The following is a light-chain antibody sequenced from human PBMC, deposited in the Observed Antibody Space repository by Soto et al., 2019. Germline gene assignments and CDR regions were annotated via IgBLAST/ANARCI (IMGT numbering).Light chain of an antibody. CDR3: QQRSNWPGIT. CDR1: QSVSSH. Sequence: QYTATLSDSPGERATLSCRASQSVSSHLAWYQQKPGQAPRLLIYGASNRATGIPARFSGSGSGTDFTLTISRLEPEDFAVYYCQQRSNWPGITFGQGTRLEIK. V-gene: IGKV3-11*01. J-gene: IGKJ5*01. CDR2: GAS.